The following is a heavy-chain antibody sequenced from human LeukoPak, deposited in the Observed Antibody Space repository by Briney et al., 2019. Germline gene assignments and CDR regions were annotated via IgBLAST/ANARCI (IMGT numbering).Heavy chain of an antibody. Sequence: PSETLSLTCAVYGGSFSDYYWSWIRQPPGKGLEWIGEINHSGSTNYNPSLKSRVTISVDTSKNQFSLQLNSVTPEDTAVYYCARGWLQSGFDYWGQGTLVTVSS. D-gene: IGHD5-24*01. CDR2: INHSGST. CDR1: GGSFSDYY. J-gene: IGHJ4*02. CDR3: ARGWLQSGFDY. V-gene: IGHV4-34*01.